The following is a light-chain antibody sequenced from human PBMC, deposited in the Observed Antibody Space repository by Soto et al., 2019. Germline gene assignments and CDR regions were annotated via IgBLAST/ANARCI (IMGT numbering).Light chain of an antibody. CDR1: QSVSSN. CDR2: GAS. V-gene: IGKV3-15*01. CDR3: QQYNNWLT. Sequence: EIVMTQSPATLSVSPGERATLSCRASQSVSSNLAWYQPKPGQAPRLLIYGASTRATGIPARFSGSGSGTEFTLTISSLQSEDFAVYYCQQYNNWLTFGGGTKVESK. J-gene: IGKJ4*01.